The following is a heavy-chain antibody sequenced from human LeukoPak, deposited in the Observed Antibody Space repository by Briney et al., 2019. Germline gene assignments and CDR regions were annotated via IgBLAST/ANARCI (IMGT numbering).Heavy chain of an antibody. CDR2: IYTSGST. D-gene: IGHD1-26*01. Sequence: PSQTLSLTCTVSGGSISSGSYYWSWIRQPAGKGLEWIGRIYTSGSTNYNPSLKSRVTISVDTSKNQFSLKLSSVTAVDTAVYYCATGDSGSYYYWGQGTLVTVSS. CDR1: GGSISSGSYY. CDR3: ATGDSGSYYY. V-gene: IGHV4-61*02. J-gene: IGHJ4*02.